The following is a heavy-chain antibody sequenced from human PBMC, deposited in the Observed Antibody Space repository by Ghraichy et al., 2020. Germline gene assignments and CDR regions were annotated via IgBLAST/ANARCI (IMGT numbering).Heavy chain of an antibody. CDR3: AKDPQPGGSYYTWYYFDY. V-gene: IGHV3-23*01. Sequence: GGSLRLSCAASGFTFTNYSMSWVRQAPGKGLEWVSAISGSGDGAYSAASVKGRFTISRDTSKTPLYLQMNRLRAEDTAVYYCAKDPQPGGSYYTWYYFDYWGQGALVIVSS. CDR2: ISGSGDGA. CDR1: GFTFTNYS. J-gene: IGHJ4*02. D-gene: IGHD1-26*01.